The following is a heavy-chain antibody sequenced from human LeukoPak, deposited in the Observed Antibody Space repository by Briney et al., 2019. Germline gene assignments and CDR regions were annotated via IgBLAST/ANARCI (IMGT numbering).Heavy chain of an antibody. CDR1: GESSFSNYY. Sequence: SETLSLTCAVYGESSFSNYYWSWIRQTPGGALEWIGEINHSGYTNYNPPLKSRVTLSIDTSKNQFSLRLTSVTAADTAVYYCSRQVVGNDYWGQGTLVTVSS. J-gene: IGHJ4*02. D-gene: IGHD3-22*01. V-gene: IGHV4-34*01. CDR3: SRQVVGNDY. CDR2: INHSGYT.